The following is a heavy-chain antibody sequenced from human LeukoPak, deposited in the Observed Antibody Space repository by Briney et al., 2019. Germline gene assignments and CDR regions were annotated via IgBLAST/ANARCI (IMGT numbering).Heavy chain of an antibody. Sequence: SATLSLTCAVYGGSFSGYYWGWIRQPPGKGLGWLREINHSGSNNYNPSLKSRVTISVDTPKNQFSLKLSSVTAADTAVYYCARGRFYYYGAGSYPNYYYYGMDVWGKGTTVTVSS. J-gene: IGHJ6*04. CDR3: ARGRFYYYGAGSYPNYYYYGMDV. V-gene: IGHV4-34*01. CDR2: INHSGSN. D-gene: IGHD3-10*01. CDR1: GGSFSGYY.